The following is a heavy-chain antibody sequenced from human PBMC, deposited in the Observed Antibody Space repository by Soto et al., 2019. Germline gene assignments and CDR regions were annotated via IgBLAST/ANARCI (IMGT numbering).Heavy chain of an antibody. CDR2: INPSGGST. D-gene: IGHD5-18*01. Sequence: ASVKVSCKASGDTFTSYYMHWVRQAPGQGLEWMGIINPSGGSTSYAQKFQGRVTMTRDTSTSTVYMELSSLRSEDTAVYYCARGGGYSYGYVRKLDYWGQGNVVTVSS. CDR1: GDTFTSYY. J-gene: IGHJ4*02. CDR3: ARGGGYSYGYVRKLDY. V-gene: IGHV1-46*01.